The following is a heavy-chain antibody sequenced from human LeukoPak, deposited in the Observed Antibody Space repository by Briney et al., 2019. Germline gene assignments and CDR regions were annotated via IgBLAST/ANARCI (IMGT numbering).Heavy chain of an antibody. CDR2: ISSSGSTI. Sequence: GGSLRLSCAASGFTFSSYEMNWVRQAPGKGLEWVSYISSSGSTIYYADSVKGRFTISRDNAKNSLYLQMNSLRAEDTAVYYCARGSYSSGWYFPDYYYYMDVWGKGTTVTVSS. CDR3: ARGSYSSGWYFPDYYYYMDV. J-gene: IGHJ6*03. D-gene: IGHD6-19*01. CDR1: GFTFSSYE. V-gene: IGHV3-48*03.